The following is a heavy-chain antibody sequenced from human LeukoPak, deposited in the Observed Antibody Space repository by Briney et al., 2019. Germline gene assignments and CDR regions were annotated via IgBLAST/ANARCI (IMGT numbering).Heavy chain of an antibody. CDR1: GYTFTSYG. CDR2: ISAYNGNT. V-gene: IGHV1-18*01. J-gene: IGHJ6*02. Sequence: ASVKVSCKASGYTFTSYGISWVRQAPGQGLEWMVWISAYNGNTNYARKLQGRVTMTTDTSTSTAYMEVRSLRSDDTAVFFFSSRRRHTRYCSGGSCYSNYYYYGMDVWGQGTTVTVSS. CDR3: SSRRRHTRYCSGGSCYSNYYYYGMDV. D-gene: IGHD2-15*01.